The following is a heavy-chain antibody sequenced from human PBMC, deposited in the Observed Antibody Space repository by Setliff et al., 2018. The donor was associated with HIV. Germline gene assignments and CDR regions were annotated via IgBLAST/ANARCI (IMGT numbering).Heavy chain of an antibody. CDR2: INHSGST. CDR3: ASRVYYYDSSGYLREEGFDP. J-gene: IGHJ5*02. CDR1: GGSFSGYY. Sequence: SETLSLTCAVYGGSFSGYYWSWIRQPPGKGLEWIGEINHSGSTNYNPSLKSRVTISVDTSQNQFSLKLSSVTAADAAVYYCASRVYYYDSSGYLREEGFDPWGQGTLVTVSS. V-gene: IGHV4-34*01. D-gene: IGHD3-22*01.